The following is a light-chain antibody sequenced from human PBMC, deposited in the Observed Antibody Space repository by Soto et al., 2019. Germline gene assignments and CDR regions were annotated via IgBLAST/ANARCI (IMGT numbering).Light chain of an antibody. Sequence: EIVMTQSPATLSVSPGERATLSCRASQSVSSNLAWYQQKPGQAPRLLIYGASTRATGIPARFSGSGSGTEFTLTISSLQSEDFGVYSCQQYNNWPPVTFGQGTKLEIK. V-gene: IGKV3-15*01. CDR1: QSVSSN. J-gene: IGKJ2*01. CDR2: GAS. CDR3: QQYNNWPPVT.